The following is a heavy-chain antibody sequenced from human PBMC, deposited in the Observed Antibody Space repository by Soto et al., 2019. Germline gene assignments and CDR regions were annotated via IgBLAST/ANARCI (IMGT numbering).Heavy chain of an antibody. J-gene: IGHJ4*02. CDR1: GFTFSSYG. CDR3: AKDPRRYCSSTFCHGLEFES. Sequence: PGESLKISCAASGFTFSSYGMHWVRQAPGKGLEWVAVITFDGNIKFYADSVKGRFTISRDNSKNTLYLHMNSLRAQDTSVYYCAKDPRRYCSSTFCHGLEFESGGQGTLVTVSS. V-gene: IGHV3-30*18. CDR2: ITFDGNIK. D-gene: IGHD2-2*01.